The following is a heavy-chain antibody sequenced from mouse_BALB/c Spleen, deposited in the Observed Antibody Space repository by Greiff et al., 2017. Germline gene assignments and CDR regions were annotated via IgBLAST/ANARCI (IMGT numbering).Heavy chain of an antibody. D-gene: IGHD2-3*01. V-gene: IGHV3-6*02. J-gene: IGHJ4*01. Sequence: EVKLVESGPGLVKPSQSLSLTCSVTGYSITSGYYWNWIRQFPGNKLEWMGYISYDGSNNYNPSLKNRISITRDTSKNQFFLKLNSVTTEDTATYYCARTLYDYDAMDYWGQGTSVTVSS. CDR2: ISYDGSN. CDR1: GYSITSGYY. CDR3: ARTLYDYDAMDY.